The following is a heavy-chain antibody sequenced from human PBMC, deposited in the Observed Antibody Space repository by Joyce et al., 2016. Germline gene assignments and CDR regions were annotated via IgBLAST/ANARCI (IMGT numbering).Heavy chain of an antibody. CDR2: ISADNCNT. V-gene: IGHV1-18*04. Sequence: QVQLVQSGGEVKKPGASVKVSCRASGYSFGDYGIAWVRQAPGQGLEWMGWISADNCNTNYAQKFQGRVSMATDTSTSTAYMDLMNLGSDDTAVYFGARFGLPTSGHYRGFDPWGQGTLVTVSS. CDR3: ARFGLPTSGHYRGFDP. J-gene: IGHJ5*02. CDR1: GYSFGDYG. D-gene: IGHD3-22*01.